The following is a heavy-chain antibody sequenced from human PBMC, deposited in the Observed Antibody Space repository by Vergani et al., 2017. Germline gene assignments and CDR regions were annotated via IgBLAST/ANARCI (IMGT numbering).Heavy chain of an antibody. CDR2: IDHTGRP. CDR1: GGSFTSYH. Sequence: QVQLQQWGGGLLKPPETLSLTCVVNGGSFTSYHWTWIRQSPGEGLEWVGDIDHTGRPDYNLSLKSRLTMSVDKSLNQFSLTLNSVTATDTAIYFCARVNTETNGHLDYYDYRDVWGQGTAVTVS. J-gene: IGHJ6*03. D-gene: IGHD4-11*01. V-gene: IGHV4-34*01. CDR3: ARVNTETNGHLDYYDYRDV.